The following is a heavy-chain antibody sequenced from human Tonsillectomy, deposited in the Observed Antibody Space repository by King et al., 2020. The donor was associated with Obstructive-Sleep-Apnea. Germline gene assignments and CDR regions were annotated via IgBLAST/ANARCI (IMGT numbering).Heavy chain of an antibody. D-gene: IGHD6-6*01. CDR3: ARGQTAARPLDY. CDR1: GGSFSGYY. J-gene: IGHJ4*02. V-gene: IGHV4-34*01. CDR2: INHSGST. Sequence: QLQQWGAGLLKPSETLSLTCAVYGGSFSGYYWSWIRQPPGKGLEWIGEINHSGSTNYNPSLKSRVTISVDTSKNQFSLKLSSVTAADTAVYYCARGQTAARPLDYWGQRSLVTVSP.